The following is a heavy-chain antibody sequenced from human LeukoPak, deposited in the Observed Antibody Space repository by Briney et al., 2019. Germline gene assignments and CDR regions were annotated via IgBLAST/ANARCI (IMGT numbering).Heavy chain of an antibody. V-gene: IGHV1-69*05. Sequence: SVKVSCKASGGTFSSYAISWVRQAPGQGLEWMGGIIPIFGTANYAQKFQGRVTITTDESTSTAYMELSNLRSEDTAVYYCAKSDLAYCGGDCYSVGAFDIWGQGTVVTVSS. J-gene: IGHJ3*02. D-gene: IGHD2-21*02. CDR2: IIPIFGTA. CDR1: GGTFSSYA. CDR3: AKSDLAYCGGDCYSVGAFDI.